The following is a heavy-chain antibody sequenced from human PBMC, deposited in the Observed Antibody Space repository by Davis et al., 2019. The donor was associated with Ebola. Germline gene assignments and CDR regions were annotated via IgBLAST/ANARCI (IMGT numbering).Heavy chain of an antibody. CDR3: ARLAYYYDSSGYHRGAFDI. V-gene: IGHV5-51*01. J-gene: IGHJ3*02. CDR2: IYPGDSDT. Sequence: GESLKISCKGSGYSFTTYWIAWVRQTPAKGLEWMGIIYPGDSDTRYSPSFQGQVTISADKSISTAYLQWSSLKASDTAMYYCARLAYYYDSSGYHRGAFDIWGQGTMVTVSS. D-gene: IGHD3-22*01. CDR1: GYSFTTYW.